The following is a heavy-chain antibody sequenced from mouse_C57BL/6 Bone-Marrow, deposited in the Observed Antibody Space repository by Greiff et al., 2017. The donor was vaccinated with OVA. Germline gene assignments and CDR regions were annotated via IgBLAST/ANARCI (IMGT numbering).Heavy chain of an antibody. Sequence: EVKLQESGPGLVKPSQSLSLTCSVTGYSITSGYYWNWNRQFPGNKLEWMGYISYDGSNNYNPSLKNRISITRDTSKNQFFLKLNSVTTEDTATDYSAITTVVATDYWGQGTSVTVSS. CDR2: ISYDGSN. V-gene: IGHV3-6*01. J-gene: IGHJ4*01. CDR1: GYSITSGYY. CDR3: AITTVVATDY. D-gene: IGHD1-1*01.